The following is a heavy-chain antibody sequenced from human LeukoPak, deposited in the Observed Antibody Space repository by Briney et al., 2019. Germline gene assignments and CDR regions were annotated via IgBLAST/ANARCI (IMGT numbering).Heavy chain of an antibody. V-gene: IGHV1-69*06. J-gene: IGHJ4*02. CDR2: IIPIFGTA. Sequence: SVKVSCKASGGTFSSYAISWVRQAPGQGLEWMGGIIPIFGTANYAQKFQGRVTITADKSTSTAYMELSSLRSEETAVYYCARGFYYYGSGSYFDYWGQGTLVTVSS. D-gene: IGHD3-10*01. CDR1: GGTFSSYA. CDR3: ARGFYYYGSGSYFDY.